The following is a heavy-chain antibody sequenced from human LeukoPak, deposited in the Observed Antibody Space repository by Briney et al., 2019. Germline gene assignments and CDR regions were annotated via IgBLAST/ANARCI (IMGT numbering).Heavy chain of an antibody. J-gene: IGHJ4*02. D-gene: IGHD3-10*01. CDR2: IYYSGST. V-gene: IGHV4-39*07. CDR3: ARDLEGEGNLKLLWFGETNYYFDY. CDR1: GGSISSSSYY. Sequence: KSSETLSLTCTVSGGSISSSSYYWGWIRQPPGKGLEWIGSIYYSGSTYYNPSLKSRVTISVDTSKNQFSLKLSSVTAADTAVYYCARDLEGEGNLKLLWFGETNYYFDYWGQGTLVTVSS.